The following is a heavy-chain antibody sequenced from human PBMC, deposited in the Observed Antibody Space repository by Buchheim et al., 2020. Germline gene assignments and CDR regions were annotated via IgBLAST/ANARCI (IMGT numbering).Heavy chain of an antibody. J-gene: IGHJ4*02. Sequence: QVQLQQWGAGLLKPSETLSLTCAVHGGSFSGYYWSWVRQPPGKGLEWIGEINDSGYTNYSSSLKSRVTISMDTSNNHFYVTLTSVTAADTAVYYCARGSRASRLVYWGQGTL. CDR1: GGSFSGYY. D-gene: IGHD6-6*01. CDR2: INDSGYT. V-gene: IGHV4-34*01. CDR3: ARGSRASRLVY.